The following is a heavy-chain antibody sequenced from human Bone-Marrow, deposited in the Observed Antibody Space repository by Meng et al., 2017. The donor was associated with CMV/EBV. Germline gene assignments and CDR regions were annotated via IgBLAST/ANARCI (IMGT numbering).Heavy chain of an antibody. CDR3: TTPGYCADGPCSRDF. J-gene: IGHJ4*02. D-gene: IGHD2-8*01. CDR1: GFTFTKVR. V-gene: IGHV3-15*01. CDR2: IKGETEGATT. Sequence: GESLKISCVVSGFTFTKVRINWIRQGPGKGLQWVGRIKGETEGATTDYPAAVNGRFFITREESKNTVYLQMNGLTTEDSGKYFCTTPGYCADGPCSRDFWGQGIQVTVSS.